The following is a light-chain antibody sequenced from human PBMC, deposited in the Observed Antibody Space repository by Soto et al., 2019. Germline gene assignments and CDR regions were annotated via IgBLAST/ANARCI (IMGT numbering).Light chain of an antibody. J-gene: IGKJ1*01. Sequence: DIQMTQSPSTLSASVGDRVTITCRASQSISRWLAWDQQKPGKAPKVLIFDASTLESRVSSRFRGSGSRTEITPTKSSLQTDDFATYYEQQYYEYLTWTFGQRTKVEIK. CDR3: QQYYEYLTWT. V-gene: IGKV1-5*01. CDR2: DAS. CDR1: QSISRW.